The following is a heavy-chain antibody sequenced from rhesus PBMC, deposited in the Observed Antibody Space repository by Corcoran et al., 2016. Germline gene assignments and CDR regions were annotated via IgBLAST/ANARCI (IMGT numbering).Heavy chain of an antibody. V-gene: IGHV4-80*01. D-gene: IGHD4-29*01. Sequence: QVQLQESGPGLVTPSETLSLTCAVSGASISSYWWSWLRQPPGKGLEWSGEINGNSGNIYHTPARKSRGSISQGASNNQFSLELNSVTAADTAIYYCARDATDGRYNEFDYGGQGVLVTVSS. CDR2: INGNSGNI. J-gene: IGHJ4*01. CDR1: GASISSYW. CDR3: ARDATDGRYNEFDY.